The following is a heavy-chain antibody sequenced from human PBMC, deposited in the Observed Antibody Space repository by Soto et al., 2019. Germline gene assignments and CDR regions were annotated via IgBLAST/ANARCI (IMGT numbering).Heavy chain of an antibody. CDR1: GFSFGSYA. CDR2: ISGSDGKT. CDR3: ARWSYFDY. J-gene: IGHJ4*02. D-gene: IGHD3-3*01. V-gene: IGHV3-23*01. Sequence: PGGSLRLSCAASGFSFGSYALSWVRQAPGKGLEWVSTISGSDGKTFYADSVKGRFSISRDTSQSTLYLQMNSLRADDTAMYYCARWSYFDYWGQGTRVTVSS.